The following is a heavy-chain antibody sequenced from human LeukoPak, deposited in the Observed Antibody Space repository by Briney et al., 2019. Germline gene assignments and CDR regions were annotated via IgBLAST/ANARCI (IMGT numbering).Heavy chain of an antibody. CDR3: ARAPYYYDSSKPAEYNWFDP. CDR1: GFTFSDYY. J-gene: IGHJ5*02. V-gene: IGHV3-11*04. Sequence: GGSLRLSCAASGFTFSDYYMSWIRQAPGKGLEWVSYISSSGSTIYYADSVKGRFTISRDNAKNSLYLQMNSLRAEDTAVYYCARAPYYYDSSKPAEYNWFDPWGQGTLVTVSS. D-gene: IGHD3-22*01. CDR2: ISSSGSTI.